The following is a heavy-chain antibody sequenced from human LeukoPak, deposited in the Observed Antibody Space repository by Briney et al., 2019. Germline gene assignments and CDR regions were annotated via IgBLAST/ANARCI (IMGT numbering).Heavy chain of an antibody. Sequence: GGSLRLSCAASGFTFSSYSMNWVRQAPGKGLEWVSYISSSSSTIYYADSVKGRFTISRDNAKNSLYLQMNSLRAEDTAVYYCARHYYYEPVHDAFDIWGQGTMVTVSS. J-gene: IGHJ3*02. CDR3: ARHYYYEPVHDAFDI. CDR1: GFTFSSYS. V-gene: IGHV3-48*01. D-gene: IGHD3-22*01. CDR2: ISSSSSTI.